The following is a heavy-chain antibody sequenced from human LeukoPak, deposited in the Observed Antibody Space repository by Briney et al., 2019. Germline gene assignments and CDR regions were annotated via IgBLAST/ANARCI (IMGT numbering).Heavy chain of an antibody. CDR2: ISYDGINK. CDR1: GFTFSAYG. CDR3: AKDTRDDHHSDY. D-gene: IGHD1-14*01. V-gene: IGHV3-30*18. J-gene: IGHJ4*02. Sequence: GGSLRLSCAASGFTFSAYGMHWVRQAPGKVLEWVAIISYDGINKYYPDSVKGRFTISRDNSKNTLYLQMNSLRAEDTAVYYCAKDTRDDHHSDYWGQGTLVTVSS.